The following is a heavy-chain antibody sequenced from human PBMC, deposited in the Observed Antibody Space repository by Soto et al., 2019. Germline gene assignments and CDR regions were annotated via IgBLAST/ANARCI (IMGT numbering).Heavy chain of an antibody. V-gene: IGHV3-53*01. D-gene: IGHD1-26*01. CDR2: IYSGGST. Sequence: GGSLRLSCAASGFTVSSNYMSWVRQAPGKGLEWVSVIYSGGSTYYADSVKGRFTISRDNSKSTLYLQMNSLRAEDTAVYYCARDLGATNAFDIWGQGTMVTVSS. CDR1: GFTVSSNY. CDR3: ARDLGATNAFDI. J-gene: IGHJ3*02.